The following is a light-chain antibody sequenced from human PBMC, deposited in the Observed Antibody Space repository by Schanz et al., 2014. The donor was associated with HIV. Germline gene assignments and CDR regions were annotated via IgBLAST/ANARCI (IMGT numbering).Light chain of an antibody. CDR2: GAS. J-gene: IGKJ1*01. V-gene: IGKV3-20*01. Sequence: EIVLTQSPGTLSLSPGERATLSCRASQSVSSSYLAWTQHKPGQAPRLLIYGASSRATGIPDRFSGSGSGAAGADFTLTISRLEPEDFAVYYCQQYGSSPTWTFGQGTKVEIK. CDR1: QSVSSSY. CDR3: QQYGSSPTWT.